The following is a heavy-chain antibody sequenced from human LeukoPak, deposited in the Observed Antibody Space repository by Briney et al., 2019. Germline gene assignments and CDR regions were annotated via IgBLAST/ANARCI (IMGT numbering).Heavy chain of an antibody. J-gene: IGHJ4*02. D-gene: IGHD4-17*01. CDR2: IYYSGST. CDR1: GGSLSSSSYY. V-gene: IGHV4-39*01. CDR3: ARRGDYEFDS. Sequence: SETLSLTCTVSGGSLSSSSYYWGWIGQPPGKGLEWIGSIYYSGSTYYNPSLKSRVTISVDTSKNQFSLKLTSVTAADTAVYYCARRGDYEFDSWGQGTLVTVSS.